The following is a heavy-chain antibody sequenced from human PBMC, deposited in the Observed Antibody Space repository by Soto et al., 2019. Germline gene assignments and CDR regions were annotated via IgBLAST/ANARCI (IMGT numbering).Heavy chain of an antibody. J-gene: IGHJ6*02. CDR2: IWYDGSNR. CDR1: GFTFTSYG. CDR3: ARNGEGPDQYCSSTGCYVSYYGMDV. D-gene: IGHD2-2*01. V-gene: IGHV3-33*01. Sequence: QVQLVESGGGVVQPGRSLRLSCAASGFTFTSYGMHWVRQAPGKGLEWVAVIWYDGSNRYCADSVKGRFTISRDNSKNTLYLQMNSLRAEDTAVYYCARNGEGPDQYCSSTGCYVSYYGMDVWGQGTTVTVSS.